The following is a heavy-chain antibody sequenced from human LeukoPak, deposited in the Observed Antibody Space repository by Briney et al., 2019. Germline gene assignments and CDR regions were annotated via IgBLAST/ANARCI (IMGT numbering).Heavy chain of an antibody. CDR1: GFTFSNYA. Sequence: GRSLRLSCAASGFTFSNYAMHWVRQAPGKGLEWVAVISYDGSNKYYADSVKGRFTIPRDNSKNTLYLQMNSLRAEDTAVYYCARDRLTTPHYYYGMDVWGQGTTVTVSS. CDR3: ARDRLTTPHYYYGMDV. CDR2: ISYDGSNK. J-gene: IGHJ6*02. D-gene: IGHD4-17*01. V-gene: IGHV3-30*04.